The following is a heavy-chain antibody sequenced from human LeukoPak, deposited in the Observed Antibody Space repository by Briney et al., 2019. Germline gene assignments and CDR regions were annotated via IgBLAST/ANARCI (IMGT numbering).Heavy chain of an antibody. CDR3: ARDRGIQLWPSDY. CDR1: GYTFTGYY. J-gene: IGHJ4*02. CDR2: INPNSGGT. V-gene: IGHV1-2*02. Sequence: ASVKVSCKASGYTFTGYYMHWVRQAPGQGLEWMGWINPNSGGTNYAQKFQGRVTMTRDTSISTAYMELSRLRSDDTAVYYCARDRGIQLWPSDYWGQGTLVTVSS. D-gene: IGHD5-18*01.